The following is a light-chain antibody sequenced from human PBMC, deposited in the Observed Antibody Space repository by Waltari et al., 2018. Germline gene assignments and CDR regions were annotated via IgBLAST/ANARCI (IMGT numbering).Light chain of an antibody. CDR2: VNSDGSH. Sequence: QLVLTQSPSASASLGASVKRTCTLSSGHSSKGIAWLQQQPEKGPRYLMTVNSDGSHSKGDEIPDRFSGSSSGTERYLTISSLQSEDEADYYCQTGGHGTWVFGGGTKLTVL. CDR3: QTGGHGTWV. J-gene: IGLJ3*02. V-gene: IGLV4-69*01. CDR1: SGHSSKG.